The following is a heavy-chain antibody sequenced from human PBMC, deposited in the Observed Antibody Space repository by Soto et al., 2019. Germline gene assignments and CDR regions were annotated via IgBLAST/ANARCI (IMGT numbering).Heavy chain of an antibody. J-gene: IGHJ5*02. D-gene: IGHD1-26*01. Sequence: QVQLVQSGAEVKKPGASVKVSCKASGYTFTSYGISWVRQAPGQGLGGMGWISAYNGNTNYAQKLQGRGTMTTDTSTSTGYMELRSLRSDDTAVYYFARDPGAWELPNWFDPWGQGTLVTVSS. CDR3: ARDPGAWELPNWFDP. CDR2: ISAYNGNT. V-gene: IGHV1-18*01. CDR1: GYTFTSYG.